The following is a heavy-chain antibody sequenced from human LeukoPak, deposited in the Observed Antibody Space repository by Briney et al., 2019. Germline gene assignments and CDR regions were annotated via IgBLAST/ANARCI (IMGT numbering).Heavy chain of an antibody. CDR3: AGYSSSFDY. V-gene: IGHV4-39*01. CDR1: GGSISSSSYY. J-gene: IGHJ4*02. CDR2: IYYSGST. Sequence: PSETLSLTCTVSGGSISSSSYYWGWIRQPPGKGLEWIGSIYYSGSTYYNPSLKSRVTISVDTSKNQFSLKLSSVTTADTAVYYCAGYSSSFDYWGQGTLVTVSS. D-gene: IGHD6-6*01.